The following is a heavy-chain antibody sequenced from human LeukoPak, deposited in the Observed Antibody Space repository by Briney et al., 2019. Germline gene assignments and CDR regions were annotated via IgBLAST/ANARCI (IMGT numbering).Heavy chain of an antibody. Sequence: GGSLRLSCAASGFTFDDYAMHWVRQVPGKGPEWVSGVSWNSGNIGYADSVKGRFTISRDNAKNSLYPQMNSLRVEDTALYYCVKGISYGMDVWGQGTTVTVSS. CDR2: VSWNSGNI. D-gene: IGHD3-10*01. J-gene: IGHJ6*02. CDR3: VKGISYGMDV. V-gene: IGHV3-9*01. CDR1: GFTFDDYA.